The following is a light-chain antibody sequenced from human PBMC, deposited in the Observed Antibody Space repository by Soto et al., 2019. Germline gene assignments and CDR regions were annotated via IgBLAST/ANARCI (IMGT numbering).Light chain of an antibody. Sequence: EFVLTQSPGTLSLSPGERATLSCRASQSLTSSYVAWYQQRPGQAPRLLIYRASSRATGIPDRFSGSGSGTDFTLTISRLEPEDFAVYYCQRLNTFGQGTKLEMK. CDR2: RAS. CDR3: QRLNT. CDR1: QSLTSSY. J-gene: IGKJ2*01. V-gene: IGKV3-20*01.